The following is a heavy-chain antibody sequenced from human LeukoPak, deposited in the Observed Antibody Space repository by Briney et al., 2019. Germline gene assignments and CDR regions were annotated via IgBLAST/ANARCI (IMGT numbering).Heavy chain of an antibody. CDR3: HTYYYDSSGYRDAFDI. J-gene: IGHJ3*02. CDR2: VNSDGSTT. D-gene: IGHD3-22*01. CDR1: GFTFSSYW. Sequence: GGSLRLSCAASGFTFSSYWMHWVRQAPGKGLVWVSRVNSDGSTTSYADSVKGRFTISRDNAKNTLYLQMNSLRAEDTAVYYCHTYYYDSSGYRDAFDIWGQGTMVTVSS. V-gene: IGHV3-74*01.